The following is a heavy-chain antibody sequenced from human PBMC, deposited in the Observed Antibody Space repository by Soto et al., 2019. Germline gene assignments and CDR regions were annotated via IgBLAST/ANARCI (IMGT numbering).Heavy chain of an antibody. Sequence: SETLSLTCAVYGVSFSGYYWSWIRQPPGKGLEWIGEINHSGSTNYNPSLKSRVTISVDTSKNQFSLKLSSVTAADTAVYYCARHGYNLKTDYWGQGTLVTVSS. V-gene: IGHV4-34*01. CDR2: INHSGST. CDR3: ARHGYNLKTDY. CDR1: GVSFSGYY. J-gene: IGHJ4*02. D-gene: IGHD1-20*01.